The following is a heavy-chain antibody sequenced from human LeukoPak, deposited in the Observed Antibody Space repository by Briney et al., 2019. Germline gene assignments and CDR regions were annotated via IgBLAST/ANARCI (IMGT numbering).Heavy chain of an antibody. CDR2: ISGSGGST. J-gene: IGHJ6*04. D-gene: IGHD3-10*01. CDR3: ARENIWFGVYYGMDV. Sequence: PGASLRLSCAASGFTFSSYAMSWVRQAPGKGLEWVSAISGSGGSTYYADSVKGRFTISRDNAKNSLYLQMNSLRAEDTAVYYCARENIWFGVYYGMDVWGKGTTVTASS. CDR1: GFTFSSYA. V-gene: IGHV3-23*01.